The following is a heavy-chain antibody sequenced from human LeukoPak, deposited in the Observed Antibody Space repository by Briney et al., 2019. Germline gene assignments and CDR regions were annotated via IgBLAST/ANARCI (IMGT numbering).Heavy chain of an antibody. CDR2: IYYSGSP. V-gene: IGHV4-31*03. Sequence: SETLSLTCTVSGGSISSGGYYWSWTARPPGRTWGWIGYIYYSGSPYYNPSLRNRVTISLDTSKNQFSLKLSSVTAADTAVYYCARDRKGYPLDYWGQGTLVTVSS. CDR1: GGSISSGGYY. J-gene: IGHJ4*02. CDR3: ARDRKGYPLDY. D-gene: IGHD6-13*01.